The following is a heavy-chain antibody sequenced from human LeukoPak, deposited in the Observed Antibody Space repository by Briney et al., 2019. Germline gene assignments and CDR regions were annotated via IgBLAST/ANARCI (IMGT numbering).Heavy chain of an antibody. CDR2: ISPFNGDT. D-gene: IGHD5-18*01. CDR3: AIGYKHGHGPFDN. Sequence: ASVKVSCKASGYRFDSYGLSWVRQAPGQGLEWMGWISPFNGDTNYAQKFQGTVTMTTDISTSTAYVELRSLRSDDTAVYYCAIGYKHGHGPFDNWGRGTLVIVSS. CDR1: GYRFDSYG. J-gene: IGHJ4*02. V-gene: IGHV1-18*01.